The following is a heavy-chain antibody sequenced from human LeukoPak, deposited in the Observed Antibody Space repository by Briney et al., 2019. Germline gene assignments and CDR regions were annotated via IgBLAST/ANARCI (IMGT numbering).Heavy chain of an antibody. J-gene: IGHJ4*02. CDR3: AKSDCSGGSCYFSVVDY. CDR1: GFTFSSYA. Sequence: PGRSLRLSCAASGFTFSSYAMSWVRQAPGKGLEWVAVISYDGSNKYYADSVKGRFTISRDNSKNTLYLQMNSLRAEDTAVYYCAKSDCSGGSCYFSVVDYWGQGTLITVSS. D-gene: IGHD2-15*01. CDR2: ISYDGSNK. V-gene: IGHV3-30*18.